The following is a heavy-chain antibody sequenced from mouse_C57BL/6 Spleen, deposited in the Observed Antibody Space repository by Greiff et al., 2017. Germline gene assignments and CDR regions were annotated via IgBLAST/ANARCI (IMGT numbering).Heavy chain of an antibody. J-gene: IGHJ2*01. D-gene: IGHD1-1*01. V-gene: IGHV1-62-2*01. Sequence: QVQLKQSGAELVKPGASVKLSCKASGYTFTEYTIHWVKQRSGQGLEWIGWFYPGSGSIKYNEKFKDKATLTADKSSSTVYMELSRLTSEDSAVYFCARHEDTGLLLRYPYFDYWGQGTTLTVSS. CDR1: GYTFTEYT. CDR3: ARHEDTGLLLRYPYFDY. CDR2: FYPGSGSI.